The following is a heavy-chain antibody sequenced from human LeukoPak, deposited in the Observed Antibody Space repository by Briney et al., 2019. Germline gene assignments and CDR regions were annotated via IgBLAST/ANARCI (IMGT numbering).Heavy chain of an antibody. D-gene: IGHD1-1*01. CDR3: AITQLAAASDAFDI. J-gene: IGHJ3*02. Sequence: PGGSLRLSFAASGFTFSSYGIPWVRQAPGKGLEWVAFIRYDGSNKYYADSVKGRFTISRDNSKNTLYLQMNSLRAEDTAVYYCAITQLAAASDAFDIWGQGTMVTVSS. CDR1: GFTFSSYG. V-gene: IGHV3-30*02. CDR2: IRYDGSNK.